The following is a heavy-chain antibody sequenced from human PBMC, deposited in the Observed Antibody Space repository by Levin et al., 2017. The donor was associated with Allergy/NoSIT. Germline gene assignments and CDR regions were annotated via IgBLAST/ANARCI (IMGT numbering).Heavy chain of an antibody. CDR3: TTDLIVVVTAPKYYFDY. D-gene: IGHD2-21*02. Sequence: GGSLRLSCAASGFTFSNAWMSWVRQAPGKGLEWVGRIKSKTDGGTTDYAAPVKGRFTISRDDSKNTLYLQMNSLKTEDTAVYYCTTDLIVVVTAPKYYFDYWGQGTLVTVSS. CDR1: GFTFSNAW. CDR2: IKSKTDGGTT. J-gene: IGHJ4*02. V-gene: IGHV3-15*01.